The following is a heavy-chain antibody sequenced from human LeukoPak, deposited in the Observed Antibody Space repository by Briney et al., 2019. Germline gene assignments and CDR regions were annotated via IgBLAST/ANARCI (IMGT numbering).Heavy chain of an antibody. D-gene: IGHD4-17*01. CDR3: ATPDDYAAAFDL. CDR1: GGTFSSYA. V-gene: IGHV1-2*02. Sequence: ASVKVSCKASGGTFSSYAISWVRQAPGHGLEWMGWINPNSGGTNYAQKFQGRVTMTRDTSIRTAYMELSRLRSDDTAVYYCATPDDYAAAFDLWGQGTMVTVSS. CDR2: INPNSGGT. J-gene: IGHJ3*01.